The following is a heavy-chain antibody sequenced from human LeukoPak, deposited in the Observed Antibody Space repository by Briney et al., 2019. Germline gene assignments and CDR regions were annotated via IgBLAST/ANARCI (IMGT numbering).Heavy chain of an antibody. D-gene: IGHD2-2*01. V-gene: IGHV1-2*02. CDR3: ARGYCSSTSCLSFDY. Sequence: ASVKVSCKASGYTFTGYYMRWVRQAPGQGLEWMGWINPNSGGTNYAQKFQGRVTMTRDTSISTAYMELSRLRSDDTAVYYCARGYCSSTSCLSFDYWGQGTLVTVSS. CDR1: GYTFTGYY. J-gene: IGHJ4*02. CDR2: INPNSGGT.